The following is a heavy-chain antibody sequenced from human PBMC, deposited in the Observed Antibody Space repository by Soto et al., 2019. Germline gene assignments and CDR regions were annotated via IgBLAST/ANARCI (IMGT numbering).Heavy chain of an antibody. CDR1: GDSITNSNW. V-gene: IGHV4-4*02. J-gene: IGHJ4*02. CDR3: AGDLGTGTDY. Sequence: QVQLQESGPGLVKPSGTLSLTCAVSGDSITNSNWWSWVRQAPGKGLEWIWEIYHSGATTYNPPLKSRATISLEPANNPFSLKPASVTAADTAVYFCAGDLGTGTDYWGQGTLVTVAS. CDR2: IYHSGAT. D-gene: IGHD1-1*01.